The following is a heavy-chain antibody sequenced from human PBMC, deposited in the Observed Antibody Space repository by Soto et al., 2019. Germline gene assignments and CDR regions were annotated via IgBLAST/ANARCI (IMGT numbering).Heavy chain of an antibody. CDR1: GFTFSSYG. V-gene: IGHV3-30*18. CDR3: AKVSRPSRISTPDFDY. CDR2: ISYDGNTQ. Sequence: GGSLRLSCAASGFTFSSYGMHWVRQAPGKGLEWVAVISYDGNTQFYGDSVKGRFIVSRDSSRNTLYLQLNNLQAEDTAVYYCAKVSRPSRISTPDFDYWGQGTLVTVSS. J-gene: IGHJ4*02.